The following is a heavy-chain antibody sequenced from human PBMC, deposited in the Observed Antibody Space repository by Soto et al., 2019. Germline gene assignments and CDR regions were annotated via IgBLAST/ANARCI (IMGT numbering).Heavy chain of an antibody. CDR3: ARGGSGPGYYYGMDV. Sequence: QVQLGQSGAEVKKPGSSVKVSCKASGSTFSSYAISWVRQAPGQGLEWMGGIIPIFGTANYPQKFQGRVTITADESTSTAYMELSSLRSEVTAVYYGARGGSGPGYYYGMDVWGQGTTVTVSS. J-gene: IGHJ6*02. V-gene: IGHV1-69*01. D-gene: IGHD3-16*01. CDR2: IIPIFGTA. CDR1: GSTFSSYA.